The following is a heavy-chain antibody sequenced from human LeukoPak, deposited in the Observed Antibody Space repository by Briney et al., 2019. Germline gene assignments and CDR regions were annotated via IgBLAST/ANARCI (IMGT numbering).Heavy chain of an antibody. Sequence: PGRSLRLSCAASGFTFNRYALHWVRQAPGKGLEWVAVISYDGSNKYYADSVKGRFTISRDNAKNSLYLQMNSLRVEDTAVYYCARDYDYFSGHNLDAYDIWGQGTTVIVSS. V-gene: IGHV3-30*04. CDR1: GFTFNRYA. CDR3: ARDYDYFSGHNLDAYDI. D-gene: IGHD2-15*01. CDR2: ISYDGSNK. J-gene: IGHJ3*02.